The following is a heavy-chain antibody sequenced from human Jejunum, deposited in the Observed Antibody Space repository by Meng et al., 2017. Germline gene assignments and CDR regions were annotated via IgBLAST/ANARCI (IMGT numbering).Heavy chain of an antibody. CDR2: IYHSGST. V-gene: IGHV4-4*02. CDR1: GGSIGSDNW. CDR3: ASGQLVMGFDS. D-gene: IGHD6-6*01. J-gene: IGHJ4*02. Sequence: QVQVQESGPGRVKPAGTQSLTCAVSGGSIGSDNWWNWVRQPPGKGLEWIGEIYHSGSTNYNPSLKSRVTILVDKSKNQFSLKLTSVTAADTAVYYCASGQLVMGFDSWGQGTLVTVSS.